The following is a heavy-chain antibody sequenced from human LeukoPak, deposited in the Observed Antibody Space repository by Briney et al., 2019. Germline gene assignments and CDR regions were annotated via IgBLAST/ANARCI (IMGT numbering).Heavy chain of an antibody. D-gene: IGHD5-24*01. V-gene: IGHV1-46*01. J-gene: IGHJ4*02. Sequence: GSVKVSCKASGYTFITYYMHWVRQAPGQGLEWMGVINTSGGGTSYAQKFQGRVTMTRDTSTSTVYMELNSLRSEDTAVYYCARDWIRDGYNYYFDYWGQGTLVTVPS. CDR2: INTSGGGT. CDR3: ARDWIRDGYNYYFDY. CDR1: GYTFITYY.